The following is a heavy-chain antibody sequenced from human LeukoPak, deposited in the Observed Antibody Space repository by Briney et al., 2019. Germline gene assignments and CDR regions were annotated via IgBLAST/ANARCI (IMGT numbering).Heavy chain of an antibody. D-gene: IGHD1-26*01. CDR2: ISSNGGST. CDR1: GFTFSSYA. V-gene: IGHV3-64*01. J-gene: IGHJ4*02. Sequence: PGGSLRLSCAASGFTFSSYAMHWVRQAPGKGLEYVSAISSNGGSTYYANSVKGRFTISRDNSKNTLYLQMGSLRAEDMAVYYCATGRSYTRFDYWGQGTLVTVSS. CDR3: ATGRSYTRFDY.